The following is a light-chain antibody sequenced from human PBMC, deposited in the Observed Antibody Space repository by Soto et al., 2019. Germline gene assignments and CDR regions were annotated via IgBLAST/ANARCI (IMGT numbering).Light chain of an antibody. CDR2: GAS. J-gene: IGKJ2*01. Sequence: EIVLTQSPDTLSLSPGERATLSCRASQRVSSSYLAWYQQKPGQAPRLLIYGASSRATGIPDRFSGSGSGTDFTLTISRLEPEDFAVYYCQQYGSSPSPFGQGTKLEIK. CDR1: QRVSSSY. CDR3: QQYGSSPSP. V-gene: IGKV3-20*01.